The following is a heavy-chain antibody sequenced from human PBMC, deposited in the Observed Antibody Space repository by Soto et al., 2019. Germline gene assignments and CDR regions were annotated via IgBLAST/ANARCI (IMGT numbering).Heavy chain of an antibody. Sequence: PSETLSLTCNVSGGSISSYYWSWIRQPPGKGLEWIGYIYYSGSTNYNPSLKSRLTISVDTSKNQFSLKLSSVTAADTAVYYCARSDHYYYDSSGYWDYWGQGTLVTVSS. CDR1: GGSISSYY. V-gene: IGHV4-59*08. CDR2: IYYSGST. CDR3: ARSDHYYYDSSGYWDY. J-gene: IGHJ4*02. D-gene: IGHD3-22*01.